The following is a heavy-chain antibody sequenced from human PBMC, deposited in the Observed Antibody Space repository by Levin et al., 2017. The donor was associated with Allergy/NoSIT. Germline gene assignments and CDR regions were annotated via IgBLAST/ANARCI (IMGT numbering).Heavy chain of an antibody. CDR3: ARDDDSAETFDS. CDR1: GDSITAGHYY. J-gene: IGHJ4*02. Sequence: ASETLSLTCTVSGDSITAGHYYWSWIRQPAGTALEWIGRISTTGRGDYNPSLKSRVTMSLDTSKNQFSLKLTSVTAADTAVYFCARDDDSAETFDSWGQGTLVTVSS. V-gene: IGHV4-61*02. CDR2: ISTTGRG. D-gene: IGHD2-15*01.